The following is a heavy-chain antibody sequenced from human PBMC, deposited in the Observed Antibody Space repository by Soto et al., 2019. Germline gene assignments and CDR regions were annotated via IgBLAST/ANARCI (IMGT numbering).Heavy chain of an antibody. CDR3: VKGHSSSWYSDYYYYYGMNV. CDR2: NSSNGGST. V-gene: IGHV3-64D*06. J-gene: IGHJ6*04. CDR1: GFNCSNYA. Sequence: GGSVRLSCSSSGFNCSNYAMHWVRLASGKGLEYVSANSSNGGSTYYAASVKGRFTISRDNSKTTLYLQMSSLRAEDTAVYYCVKGHSSSWYSDYYYYYGMNVSGTGTTVTVAS. D-gene: IGHD6-13*01.